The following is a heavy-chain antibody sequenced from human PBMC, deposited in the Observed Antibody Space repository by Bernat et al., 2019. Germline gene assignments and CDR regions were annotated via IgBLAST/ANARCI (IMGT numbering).Heavy chain of an antibody. J-gene: IGHJ4*02. CDR3: AKDRCRCGDCEVSS. D-gene: IGHD2-21*02. Sequence: QVQLGESGGGVVQPGRSLRLSCAASGFSFSSYGMHWVRQAPGKGLEWVAVISYDGSNNYYADSVKGRFTISRDNSKNTLYLQMNSLRAEDTAVYYCAKDRCRCGDCEVSSWGQGTLVTVSS. V-gene: IGHV3-30*18. CDR2: ISYDGSNN. CDR1: GFSFSSYG.